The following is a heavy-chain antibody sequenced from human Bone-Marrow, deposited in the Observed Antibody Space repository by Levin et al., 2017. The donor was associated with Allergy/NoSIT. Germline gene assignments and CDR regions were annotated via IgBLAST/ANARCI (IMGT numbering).Heavy chain of an antibody. D-gene: IGHD3-10*01. Sequence: SQTLSLTCAVSGGSISSSNWWSWVRQPPGKGLEWIGEIYHSGSTNYNPSLKSRVTISGDKSKNQFSLKLSSVTAADTAVYHCARGSGSYATNWFDVWGQGSLVTVSS. J-gene: IGHJ5*02. V-gene: IGHV4-4*02. CDR1: GGSISSSNW. CDR3: ARGSGSYATNWFDV. CDR2: IYHSGST.